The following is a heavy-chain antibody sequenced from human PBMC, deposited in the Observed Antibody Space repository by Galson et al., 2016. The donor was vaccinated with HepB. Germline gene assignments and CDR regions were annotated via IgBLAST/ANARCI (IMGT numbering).Heavy chain of an antibody. Sequence: SLRLSCAASGFTFSTNAMNWVRQAPEKGLEWVSGISDSGSSTSYADSVEGRFTISRDNSKNTLYLQMNSLRAEDTAIYYCANQHTTGWYSCLTHWGQGALVTVSS. J-gene: IGHJ4*02. V-gene: IGHV3-23*01. CDR3: ANQHTTGWYSCLTH. D-gene: IGHD6-19*01. CDR2: ISDSGSST. CDR1: GFTFSTNA.